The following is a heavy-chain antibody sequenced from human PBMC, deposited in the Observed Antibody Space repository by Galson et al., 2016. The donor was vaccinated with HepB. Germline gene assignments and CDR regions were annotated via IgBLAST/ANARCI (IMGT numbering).Heavy chain of an antibody. D-gene: IGHD7-27*01. J-gene: IGHJ4*02. CDR1: GFSLNTVGVG. CDR3: ARLRWGRGHTFVPYFDS. V-gene: IGHV2-5*02. Sequence: PALVKPTQTLTLTCSFSGFSLNTVGVGVAWIRQPPGKALECLALIYWDDDKRYSPSLKSRLTITKDTSKNQVFLIMTNMDPVDTATYHCARLRWGRGHTFVPYFDSWGQGTLVTVSS. CDR2: IYWDDDK.